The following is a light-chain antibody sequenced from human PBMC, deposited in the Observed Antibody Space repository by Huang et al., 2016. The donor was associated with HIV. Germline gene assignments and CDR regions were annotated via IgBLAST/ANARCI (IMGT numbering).Light chain of an antibody. CDR2: GVS. V-gene: IGKV3-15*01. CDR1: RSLSST. Sequence: EIVMTQSPATLSVSPGERATLSCRASRSLSSTLAWYQQKLGQAPRLLIYGVSTRATGIPARFSVSGSGTEFTLTISSLQSEDFAVYYCQQYNNWPPAFGQGTKVEIK. J-gene: IGKJ1*01. CDR3: QQYNNWPPA.